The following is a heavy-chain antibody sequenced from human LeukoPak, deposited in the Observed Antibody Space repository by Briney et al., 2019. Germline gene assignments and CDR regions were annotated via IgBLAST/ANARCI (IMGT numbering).Heavy chain of an antibody. D-gene: IGHD1-26*01. J-gene: IGHJ4*02. Sequence: APVKVSCKASGYTFTNYGISWVRQAPGQGLEWMGWISAYNGNTKYAQKLQGRVTMTTDTATSTAYMDLRSLRSDDTAVYYCARVGGSYLDYFDYWGQGTLVTVSS. CDR1: GYTFTNYG. CDR3: ARVGGSYLDYFDY. CDR2: ISAYNGNT. V-gene: IGHV1-18*01.